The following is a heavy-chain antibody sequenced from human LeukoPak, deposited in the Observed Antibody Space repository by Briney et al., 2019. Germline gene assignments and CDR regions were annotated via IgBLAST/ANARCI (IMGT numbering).Heavy chain of an antibody. CDR1: GGTFSSYA. V-gene: IGHV5-51*01. CDR3: ASRDYYGSGSYYGGHGAFDI. D-gene: IGHD3-10*01. Sequence: KVSCKASGGTFSSYAISWVRQMPGKGLEWMGIIYPGDSDTRYSPSFQGQVTISADKSISTAYLQWSSLKASDTAMYYCASRDYYGSGSYYGGHGAFDIWGQGTMVTVSS. J-gene: IGHJ3*02. CDR2: IYPGDSDT.